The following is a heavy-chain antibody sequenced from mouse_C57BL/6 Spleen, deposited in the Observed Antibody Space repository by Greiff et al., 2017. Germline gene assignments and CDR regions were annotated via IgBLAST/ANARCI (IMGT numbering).Heavy chain of an antibody. D-gene: IGHD2-5*01. CDR1: GYTFTDYY. V-gene: IGHV1-19*01. Sequence: EVQLQQSGPVLVKPGASVKMSCKASGYTFTDYYMNWVKQSHGKSLEWIGVINPYNGGTSYNQKFKGKATLTVDKSSSTAYMELNSLTSEDSAVYYCARSAYYSNYDAMDYWGKGTSVTVSS. J-gene: IGHJ4*01. CDR2: INPYNGGT. CDR3: ARSAYYSNYDAMDY.